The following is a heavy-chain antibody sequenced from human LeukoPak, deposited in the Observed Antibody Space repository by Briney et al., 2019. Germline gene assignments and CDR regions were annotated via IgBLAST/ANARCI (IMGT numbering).Heavy chain of an antibody. CDR3: ARARDDYVWGSPFDY. V-gene: IGHV1-69*13. J-gene: IGHJ4*02. D-gene: IGHD3-16*01. CDR1: GGTFSSYA. CDR2: IIPIFGTA. Sequence: GASVTVSCTASGGTFSSYAISWVRQAPGQGLEWMGGIIPIFGTANYAQKFQGRVTITADESTSTAYMELSSLRSEDTAVYYCARARDDYVWGSPFDYWGQGTLVTVSS.